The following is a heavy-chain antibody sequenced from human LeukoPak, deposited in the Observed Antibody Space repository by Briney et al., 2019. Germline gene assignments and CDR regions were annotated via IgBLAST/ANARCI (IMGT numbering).Heavy chain of an antibody. CDR1: GCTFTSYY. Sequence: ASVKVSCKASGCTFTSYYMHWVRQAPGQGLEWMGIINPSGGSTSYAQKFQGRVTMTRDMSTSTVYMELSSLRSEDTAVYYCARANCSSTSCPPLSAFDIWGQGTMVTVSS. CDR2: INPSGGST. V-gene: IGHV1-46*01. CDR3: ARANCSSTSCPPLSAFDI. J-gene: IGHJ3*02. D-gene: IGHD2-2*01.